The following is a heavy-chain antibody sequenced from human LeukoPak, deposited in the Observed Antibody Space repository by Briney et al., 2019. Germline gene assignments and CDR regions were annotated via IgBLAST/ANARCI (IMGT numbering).Heavy chain of an antibody. CDR2: IYYSGST. CDR1: GGSISSYY. V-gene: IGHV4-59*12. Sequence: PSETLSLTCTVSGGSISSYYWSWIRQPPGKGLEWIGYIYYSGSTNYNPSLKSRVTISVDTSKNQFSLKLSSVTAADTAVYYCARGHYCTNGVCYNYYFDYWGQGTLVTVSS. CDR3: ARGHYCTNGVCYNYYFDY. J-gene: IGHJ4*02. D-gene: IGHD2-8*01.